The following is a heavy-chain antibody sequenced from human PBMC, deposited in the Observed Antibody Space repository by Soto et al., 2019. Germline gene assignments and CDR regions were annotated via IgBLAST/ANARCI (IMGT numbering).Heavy chain of an antibody. Sequence: EVQLVESGGGLVQPGGSLRLSCVASGFTFSNYAMQWVRQAPGKGLECVSVISGNGDTTYYANSVKDRFTISRDNSKDTLYLQMGSLRADDMAVYYCARAWRADVWGQGTTVAVSS. CDR3: ARAWRADV. CDR2: ISGNGDTT. CDR1: GFTFSNYA. V-gene: IGHV3-64*01. J-gene: IGHJ6*02.